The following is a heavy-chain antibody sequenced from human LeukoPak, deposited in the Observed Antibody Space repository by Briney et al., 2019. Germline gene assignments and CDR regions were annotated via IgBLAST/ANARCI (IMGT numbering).Heavy chain of an antibody. J-gene: IGHJ6*02. V-gene: IGHV3-30*02. Sequence: PGGSLRLSCAASGFTFSSYGMHWVRQAPGKGLEWVAFIRYDGSNKYYADSVKGRFTISRDNSKNTLYLQMNSLRAEDTAVYYCAKDITMIVVVYYYGMDVWGQGTTVTVSS. CDR1: GFTFSSYG. CDR3: AKDITMIVVVYYYGMDV. D-gene: IGHD3-22*01. CDR2: IRYDGSNK.